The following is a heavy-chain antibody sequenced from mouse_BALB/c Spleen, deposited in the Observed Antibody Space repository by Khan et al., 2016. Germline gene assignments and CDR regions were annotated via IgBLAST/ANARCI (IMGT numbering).Heavy chain of an antibody. D-gene: IGHD3-1*01. J-gene: IGHJ2*01. CDR1: GFTFSSYG. CDR3: AKVGYGYHYFAY. V-gene: IGHV5-6-3*01. Sequence: EVQLLETGGGLVQPGGSLKLSCAASGFTFSSYGMSWVRQTPDKRLELVATINSNGGSTYYPDSVKGRFTLSRDNAKNTPYLQMSSLTSEDTAMYYCAKVGYGYHYFAYWGQGTTLTDSS. CDR2: INSNGGST.